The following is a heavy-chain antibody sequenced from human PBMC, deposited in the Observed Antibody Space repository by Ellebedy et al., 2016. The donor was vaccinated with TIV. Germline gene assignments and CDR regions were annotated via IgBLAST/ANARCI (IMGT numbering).Heavy chain of an antibody. D-gene: IGHD1-26*01. V-gene: IGHV1-8*01. Sequence: ASVKVSXKASGYTFTSYDINWVRQATGQGLEWMGWMNPNSGNTGYAQKFQGRVTMTRNTSISTAYMELSSLRSEDTAVYYCARDGASGSYPDYWGQGTLVTVSS. CDR1: GYTFTSYD. J-gene: IGHJ4*02. CDR2: MNPNSGNT. CDR3: ARDGASGSYPDY.